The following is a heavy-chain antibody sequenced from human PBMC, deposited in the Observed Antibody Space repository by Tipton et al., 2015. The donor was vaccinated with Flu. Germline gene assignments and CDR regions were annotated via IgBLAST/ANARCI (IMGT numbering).Heavy chain of an antibody. D-gene: IGHD5-24*01. CDR3: ARERPPKGWLPYDAFDI. J-gene: IGHJ3*02. CDR1: GFTFSSYW. Sequence: SLRLSCAASGFTFSSYWMHWVRQAPGKGLVWVSRINSDGSSTSYADSVKGRFTISRDNSKNTLYLQMNSLRAEDTAVYYCARERPPKGWLPYDAFDIWGQGTMVTVSS. V-gene: IGHV3-74*01. CDR2: INSDGSST.